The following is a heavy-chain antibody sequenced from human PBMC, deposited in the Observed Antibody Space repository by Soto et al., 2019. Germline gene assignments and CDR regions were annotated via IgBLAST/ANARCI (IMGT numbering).Heavy chain of an antibody. Sequence: EVQLVESGGGFVQPGRSLRLSCAASGFRFDDYAMHWVRQVPGKGLEWGSTISWNSGTIGYVDSVKGRFTISRDNAKNSLYLEMNSLRAEDTALYYCARDLGAVAAGIDQWGQGTLVTVSS. CDR2: ISWNSGTI. D-gene: IGHD6-19*01. CDR3: ARDLGAVAAGIDQ. V-gene: IGHV3-9*01. J-gene: IGHJ4*02. CDR1: GFRFDDYA.